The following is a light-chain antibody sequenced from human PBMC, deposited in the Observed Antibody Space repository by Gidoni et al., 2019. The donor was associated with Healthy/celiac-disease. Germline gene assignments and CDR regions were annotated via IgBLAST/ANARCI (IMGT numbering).Light chain of an antibody. CDR3: QSYDSSLSVV. J-gene: IGLJ2*01. CDR1: SSNIGAGYD. Sequence: SVLTRPPSVSRAPGQRVTISCTGSSSNIGAGYDVHWYQQLPGTAPKLLIHGNSNRPSGVPDRFSGSKSGTSASLAITGLQAEDEADYYCQSYDSSLSVVFGGGTKLTVL. V-gene: IGLV1-40*01. CDR2: GNS.